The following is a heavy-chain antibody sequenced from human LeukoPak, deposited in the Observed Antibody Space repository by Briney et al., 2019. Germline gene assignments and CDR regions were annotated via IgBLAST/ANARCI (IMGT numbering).Heavy chain of an antibody. J-gene: IGHJ5*02. CDR3: ARDPSGENWFDP. Sequence: GALRLSCAASGFTFSSYGMHWVRQAPGKGLEWVAVIWYDGSNKYYADSVKGRSTISRDNSKNTLYLQMNSLRAEDTAVYYCARDPSGENWFDPWGQGTLVTVSS. CDR2: IWYDGSNK. V-gene: IGHV3-33*01. D-gene: IGHD1-26*01. CDR1: GFTFSSYG.